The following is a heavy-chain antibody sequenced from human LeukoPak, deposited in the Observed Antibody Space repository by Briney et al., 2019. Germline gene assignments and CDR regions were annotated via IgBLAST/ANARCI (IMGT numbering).Heavy chain of an antibody. CDR3: ARAPGGYSYGSYYYYYGMDV. Sequence: SETLSLTCAVYGGSFSGYYWSWTRQPPGKGLEWIGEINHSGSTNYNPSLKSRVTISVDTSKNQFSLKLSSVTAADTAVYYCARAPGGYSYGSYYYYYGMDVWGQGTTVTVSS. CDR2: INHSGST. J-gene: IGHJ6*02. V-gene: IGHV4-34*01. D-gene: IGHD5-18*01. CDR1: GGSFSGYY.